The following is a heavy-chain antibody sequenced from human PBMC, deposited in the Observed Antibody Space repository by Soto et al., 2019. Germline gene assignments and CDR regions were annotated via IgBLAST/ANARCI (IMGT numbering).Heavy chain of an antibody. CDR1: GGSISSGGYY. V-gene: IGHV4-31*03. CDR2: IYYSGST. D-gene: IGHD3-10*01. J-gene: IGHJ3*02. Sequence: SETLSLTCTVSGGSISSGGYYWSWIRQHPGKGLEWIGYIYYSGSTYYNPSLKSRVTISVDTSKNQFSLKLSSVTAADTAVYYCARVPGSTGPTSNAFDIWGQGTMVTVSS. CDR3: ARVPGSTGPTSNAFDI.